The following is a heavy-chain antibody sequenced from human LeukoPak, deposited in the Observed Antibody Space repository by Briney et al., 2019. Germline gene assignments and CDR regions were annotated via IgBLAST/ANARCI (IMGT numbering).Heavy chain of an antibody. CDR3: AKDRGFIVGAPGLFYS. Sequence: GGSLRLSCAASGFTFSIYAMNWVRQAPGKGLAWVSGISGSGGSTYYADSVRGPFTLSRDNSKNTLYLQMNSLNAQDTAVYYLAKDRGFIVGAPGLFYSWGQGTLGTVSS. J-gene: IGHJ4*02. V-gene: IGHV3-23*01. CDR1: GFTFSIYA. CDR2: ISGSGGST. D-gene: IGHD1-26*01.